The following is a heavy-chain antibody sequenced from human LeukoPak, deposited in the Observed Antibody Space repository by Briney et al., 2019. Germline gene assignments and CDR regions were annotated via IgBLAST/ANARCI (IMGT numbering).Heavy chain of an antibody. CDR1: GFTFSSYA. CDR2: ISYDGSNK. Sequence: GGSLRLSCAASGFTFSSYAMHWVRQAPGKGLEWVAVISYDGSNKYYADSVKGRFTISRDNSKNTLYLQMNSLRAEGTAVYYCAKEGQLLPFDYWGQGTLVTVSS. CDR3: AKEGQLLPFDY. J-gene: IGHJ4*02. V-gene: IGHV3-30-3*01. D-gene: IGHD2-2*01.